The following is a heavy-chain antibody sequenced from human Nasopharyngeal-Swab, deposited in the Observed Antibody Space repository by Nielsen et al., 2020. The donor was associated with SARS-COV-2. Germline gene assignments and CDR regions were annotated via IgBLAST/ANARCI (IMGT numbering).Heavy chain of an antibody. V-gene: IGHV3-30*03. J-gene: IGHJ4*02. D-gene: IGHD4-17*01. Sequence: VRQAPGKGLEFFSFIAHGASNEYYGDSVKGRFSISRDSSKNTLYLQMDSLRGEDTAVYYCARDAPAHYGAFYWGRGTLVTVSS. CDR2: IAHGASNE. CDR3: ARDAPAHYGAFY.